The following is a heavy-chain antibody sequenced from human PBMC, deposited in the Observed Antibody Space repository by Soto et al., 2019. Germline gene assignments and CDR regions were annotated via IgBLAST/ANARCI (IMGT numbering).Heavy chain of an antibody. CDR1: GYTFTSYG. CDR2: ISAYNGNT. V-gene: IGHV1-18*01. D-gene: IGHD6-13*01. CDR3: ARDLGGGPAAGFFDP. Sequence: QVQLVQSGAEVKKPGASVKVSCKASGYTFTSYGISWVRQAPGQGLEWMGWISAYNGNTNYAQKLQGRVTMTTDTPTSTAYMELRSLSSDDTAVYYCARDLGGGPAAGFFDPWGQGTLVTVSS. J-gene: IGHJ5*02.